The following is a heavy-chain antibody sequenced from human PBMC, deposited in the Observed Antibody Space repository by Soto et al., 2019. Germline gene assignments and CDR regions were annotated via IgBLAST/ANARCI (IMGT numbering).Heavy chain of an antibody. J-gene: IGHJ4*02. CDR2: IYYSGST. Sequence: SETLSLTCTVSGGSISSYYWSWIRQPPGKGLEWIGYIYYSGSTNYNPSLKSRVTISVDTSKNQFSLKLGSVTAADTAVYYCARGERSGGGAAYWGQGTLVTVSS. CDR1: GGSISSYY. V-gene: IGHV4-59*01. CDR3: ARGERSGGGAAY. D-gene: IGHD1-1*01.